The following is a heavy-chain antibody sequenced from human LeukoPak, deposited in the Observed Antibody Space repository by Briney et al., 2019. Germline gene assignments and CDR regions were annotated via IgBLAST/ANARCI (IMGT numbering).Heavy chain of an antibody. V-gene: IGHV3-11*01. CDR2: ISNSGSTI. CDR3: ARDRLRIFGVVTYMFDY. Sequence: GGSLRLSCAASGFTFSDYYMSWIRQAPGKGLEWVSYISNSGSTIYYADSVKGRFTISRDNAKNPLYLQMNSLRAEDTAVYYCARDRLRIFGVVTYMFDYWGQGTLDCVSS. CDR1: GFTFSDYY. J-gene: IGHJ4*02. D-gene: IGHD3-3*01.